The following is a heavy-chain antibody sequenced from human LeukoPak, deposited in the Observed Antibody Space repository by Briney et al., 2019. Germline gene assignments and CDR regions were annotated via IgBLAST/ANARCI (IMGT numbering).Heavy chain of an antibody. D-gene: IGHD1-1*01. V-gene: IGHV3-7*01. Sequence: GGSLRLSCAASGFTFSGSWMSWVRQAPGKGLGWVASIKRDESAIFYLASVKGRFTISRDNARNLLFLQMNTLRAEDTAVYYCAKLLGDATTYDYWGQGALVTVSS. CDR3: AKLLGDATTYDY. CDR1: GFTFSGSW. CDR2: IKRDESAI. J-gene: IGHJ4*02.